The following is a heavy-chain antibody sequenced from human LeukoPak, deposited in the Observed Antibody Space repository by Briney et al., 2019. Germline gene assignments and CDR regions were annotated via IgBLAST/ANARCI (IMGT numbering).Heavy chain of an antibody. CDR1: GFTFSSYW. J-gene: IGHJ4*02. CDR2: ISPDGGNT. V-gene: IGHV3-74*01. CDR3: ARRGAVAATYYYDY. D-gene: IGHD6-19*01. Sequence: GGSLRLSCAASGFTFSSYWMHWVRQAPGKGLVWVSRISPDGGNTDYAGSVEGRFTISRDNAKNTLYLQMNSLRADDTAVYYCARRGAVAATYYYDYWGQGTLVTVSS.